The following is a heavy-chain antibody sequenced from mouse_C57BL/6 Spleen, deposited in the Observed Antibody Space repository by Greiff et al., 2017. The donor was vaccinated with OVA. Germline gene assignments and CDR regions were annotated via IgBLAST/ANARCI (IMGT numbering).Heavy chain of an antibody. CDR2: ISSGGSYT. D-gene: IGHD2-4*01. Sequence: EVKVVESGGDLVKPGGSLKLSCAASGFTFSSYGMSWVRQTPDKRLEWVATISSGGSYTYYPDSVKGRFTISRDNAKNTLYLQMSSLKSEDTAMYYCARGITTYFDYWGQGTTLTVSS. CDR1: GFTFSSYG. CDR3: ARGITTYFDY. V-gene: IGHV5-6*01. J-gene: IGHJ2*01.